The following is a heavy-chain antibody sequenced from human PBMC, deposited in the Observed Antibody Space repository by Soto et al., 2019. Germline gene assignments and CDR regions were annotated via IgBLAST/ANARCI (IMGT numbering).Heavy chain of an antibody. Sequence: QVQLVQSGAEVKKPGASVNVSCEACGYTFTGSSIHWVRQAPGQGLEWMGYINPNSGDTIFAQKFQGRVTMTRDTSISTAYMKLSRVASDDTAVYYCARDLTGDPNYWGQGTLVTVSS. CDR1: GYTFTGSS. D-gene: IGHD7-27*01. CDR2: INPNSGDT. V-gene: IGHV1-2*02. J-gene: IGHJ4*02. CDR3: ARDLTGDPNY.